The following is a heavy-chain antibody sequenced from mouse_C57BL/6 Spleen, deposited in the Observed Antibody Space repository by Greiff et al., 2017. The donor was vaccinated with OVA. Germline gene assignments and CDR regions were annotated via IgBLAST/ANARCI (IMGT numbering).Heavy chain of an antibody. CDR2: IHPNSGST. D-gene: IGHD3-1*01. CDR3: ARSGSGYWYFDV. J-gene: IGHJ1*03. V-gene: IGHV1-64*01. Sequence: QVQLQQPGAELVKPGASVKLSCKASGYTFTSYWMHWVKQRPGQGLEWIGMIHPNSGSTNYNEKFKSKATLTVDKSSSTAYMQLSSLTSEDSAVYYCARSGSGYWYFDVWGTGTTVTVSS. CDR1: GYTFTSYW.